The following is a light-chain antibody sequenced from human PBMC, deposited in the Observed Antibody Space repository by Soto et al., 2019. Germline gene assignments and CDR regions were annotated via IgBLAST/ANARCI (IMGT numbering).Light chain of an antibody. J-gene: IGLJ3*02. CDR2: EGN. Sequence: QSVLTQPASVSGSPGQSITISCTGTSSDVGNYNLVSWYQQDPGKAPKLIIYEGNKRPSGVSNRFSGSKSGNTASLTISVLQAEDEGDYYCCSYAGFSTVVFGGGTKLTVL. V-gene: IGLV2-23*01. CDR3: CSYAGFSTVV. CDR1: SSDVGNYNL.